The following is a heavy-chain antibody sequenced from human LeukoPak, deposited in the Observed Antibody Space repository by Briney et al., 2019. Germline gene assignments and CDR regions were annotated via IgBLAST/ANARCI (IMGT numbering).Heavy chain of an antibody. Sequence: SETLSLTCTVSGGSINNYYWSWIRQPPGKGLEWIGYIHYTGSTNYNASLKSRVTISVDTSKNQFSLRLTSVTAADTAIYYCARGLLGATRAFDVWGQGTMVIVSS. CDR2: IHYTGST. V-gene: IGHV4-59*01. CDR1: GGSINNYY. CDR3: ARGLLGATRAFDV. J-gene: IGHJ3*01. D-gene: IGHD1-26*01.